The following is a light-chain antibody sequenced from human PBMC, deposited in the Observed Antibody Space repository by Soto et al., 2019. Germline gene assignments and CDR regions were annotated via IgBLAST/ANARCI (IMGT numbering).Light chain of an antibody. CDR2: GAS. V-gene: IGKV3-15*01. CDR3: QQSNNWPRR. Sequence: TPSPCTLSLSPGERAPLSCRASQSVSSSNLAWYQQKPGQAPRLLIYGASTRATGIPARFSGSGSGTEFTLSISSLQSEDFAVYYCQQSNNWPRRFGQGTKV. CDR1: QSVSSSN. J-gene: IGKJ1*01.